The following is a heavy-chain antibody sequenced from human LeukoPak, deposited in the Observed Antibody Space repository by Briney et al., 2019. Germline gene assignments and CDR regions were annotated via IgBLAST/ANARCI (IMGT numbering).Heavy chain of an antibody. D-gene: IGHD6-13*01. CDR3: ARSYSSSKEVYYYYMDV. V-gene: IGHV1-2*02. J-gene: IGHJ6*03. CDR2: INPNSGGT. CDR1: GYTFTGYY. Sequence: ASVKVSCKASGYTFTGYYMHWVRQAPGQGLEWMGWINPNSGGTNYAQKFQGRVTMTRDTSISTAYMELSSLRSEDTAVYYCARSYSSSKEVYYYYMDVWGKGTTVTISS.